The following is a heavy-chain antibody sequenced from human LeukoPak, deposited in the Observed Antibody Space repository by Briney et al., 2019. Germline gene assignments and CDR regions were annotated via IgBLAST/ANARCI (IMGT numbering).Heavy chain of an antibody. CDR2: IYTSGST. Sequence: SETLSLTCTVSGGSISSYYWSWIRQPPGKGLEWIGYIYTSGSTNYNPSLKSRVTTSVDTSKNQFSLKLSSVTAADTAVYYCAREGGGLYSGYDSHYYYYMDVGGKGTTVTVSS. CDR3: AREGGGLYSGYDSHYYYYMDV. J-gene: IGHJ6*03. D-gene: IGHD5-12*01. CDR1: GGSISSYY. V-gene: IGHV4-4*09.